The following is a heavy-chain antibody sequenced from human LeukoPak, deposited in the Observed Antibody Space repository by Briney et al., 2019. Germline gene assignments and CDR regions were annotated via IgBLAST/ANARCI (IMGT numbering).Heavy chain of an antibody. Sequence: GGSLRLSCAASGFTLSGYWMSWVRRAPGKGLEWVANIKQDGDEKYYVDSVKGRFTISRDNAKNSLYLQMSSLRAEDTAVYYCARYGHSSSWSHEGDAFDIWGQGTMVTVSS. J-gene: IGHJ3*02. V-gene: IGHV3-7*01. CDR1: GFTLSGYW. CDR3: ARYGHSSSWSHEGDAFDI. D-gene: IGHD6-13*01. CDR2: IKQDGDEK.